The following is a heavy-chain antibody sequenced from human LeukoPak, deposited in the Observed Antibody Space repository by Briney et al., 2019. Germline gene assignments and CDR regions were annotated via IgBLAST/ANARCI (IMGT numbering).Heavy chain of an antibody. Sequence: GASVKVSCKASGYTFTSYDINWVRQATGQGLEWMGWMNPNSGNTGYAQKFQGRVTITRNTSISTAYMELSSLRSEDTAVYYCARGQQPYSSSWCPYYYNYMDVWGKGTTVTVSS. D-gene: IGHD6-13*01. V-gene: IGHV1-8*03. CDR1: GYTFTSYD. CDR2: MNPNSGNT. CDR3: ARGQQPYSSSWCPYYYNYMDV. J-gene: IGHJ6*03.